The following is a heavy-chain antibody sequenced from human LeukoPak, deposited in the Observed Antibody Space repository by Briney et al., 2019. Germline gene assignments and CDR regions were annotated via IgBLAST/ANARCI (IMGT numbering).Heavy chain of an antibody. V-gene: IGHV3-30*18. D-gene: IGHD3-10*01. Sequence: GGSLRLSCAASGFTFSSYGMHWVRQAPGKGLEWVAVISYDGSNKYYADSVKGRFTISRDNSKNTLYLQMNSLRAEDTAVYYCAKLVPLWFGEEGYWGQGTLVTVSS. CDR3: AKLVPLWFGEEGY. J-gene: IGHJ4*01. CDR2: ISYDGSNK. CDR1: GFTFSSYG.